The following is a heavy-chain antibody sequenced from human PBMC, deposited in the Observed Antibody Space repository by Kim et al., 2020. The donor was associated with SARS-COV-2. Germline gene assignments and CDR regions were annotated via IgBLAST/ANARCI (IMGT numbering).Heavy chain of an antibody. CDR2: ISWNSGSI. CDR3: AKGGVTMVRGNAFDI. CDR1: GFTFDDYA. J-gene: IGHJ3*02. Sequence: GGSLRLSCAASGFTFDDYAMHWVRQAPGKGLEWVSGISWNSGSIGYADSVKGRFTISRDNAKNSLYLQMNSLRAEDTALYYCAKGGVTMVRGNAFDIWGQGTMVTVSS. V-gene: IGHV3-9*01. D-gene: IGHD3-10*01.